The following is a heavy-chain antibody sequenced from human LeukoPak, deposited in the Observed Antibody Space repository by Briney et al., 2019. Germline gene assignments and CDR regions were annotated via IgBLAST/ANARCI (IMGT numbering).Heavy chain of an antibody. CDR1: GYTFTSYG. CDR2: ISAYNGNT. CDR3: ARDLGSMVRGVIREIDY. J-gene: IGHJ4*02. Sequence: ASVTVSCKASGYTFTSYGISWVRQAPGQGLEWMGWISAYNGNTNYAQKLQGRVTMTTDTSTSTAYMELRSLRSDDTAVYYCARDLGSMVRGVIREIDYWGQGTLVTVSS. V-gene: IGHV1-18*01. D-gene: IGHD3-10*01.